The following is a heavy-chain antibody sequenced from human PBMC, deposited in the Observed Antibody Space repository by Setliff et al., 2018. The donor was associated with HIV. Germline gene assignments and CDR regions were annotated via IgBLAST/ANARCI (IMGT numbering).Heavy chain of an antibody. Sequence: SETLSLTCTVSGVSGGSINNYQWSWMRQPPGRGLEWIGYIHYSGSANYNPSLMSRVTISVDTSKNQCSLKLSSVTAADTAVYYCARGLIGGATTGYYYYYMDVWGKGTTVTVSS. CDR2: IHYSGSA. CDR3: ARGLIGGATTGYYYYYMDV. D-gene: IGHD1-26*01. CDR1: GGSINNYQ. J-gene: IGHJ6*03. V-gene: IGHV4-59*08.